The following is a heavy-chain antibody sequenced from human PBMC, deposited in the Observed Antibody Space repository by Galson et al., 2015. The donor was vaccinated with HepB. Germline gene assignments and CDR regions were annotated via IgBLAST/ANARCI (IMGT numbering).Heavy chain of an antibody. CDR3: TRDRRGGYGPFDY. Sequence: SLRLSCAASGFTFGDYAMSWFPQAPGKGLGWVGSIRSKGYGGTTEYAASVKGRFTISRDDSKSIAYLRMNSLKIEDTAVYYCTRDRRGGYGPFDYWGQGTLVTVSS. CDR1: GFTFGDYA. J-gene: IGHJ4*02. V-gene: IGHV3-49*03. D-gene: IGHD5-12*01. CDR2: IRSKGYGGTT.